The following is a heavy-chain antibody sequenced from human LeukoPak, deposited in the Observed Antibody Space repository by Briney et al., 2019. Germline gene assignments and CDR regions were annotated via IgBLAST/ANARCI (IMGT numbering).Heavy chain of an antibody. CDR1: GLTVSSND. D-gene: IGHD3-10*01. V-gene: IGHV3-66*01. CDR2: IYSGGST. Sequence: GGSLRLSCEASGLTVSSNDMSWVRHAPGKGLEWASVIYSGGSTYYADSVKGRFTISRDNSKNTVDLQMNSLRAEDTAVDFCARGLYGSGTGDYWGRGTLVTVSS. CDR3: ARGLYGSGTGDY. J-gene: IGHJ4*02.